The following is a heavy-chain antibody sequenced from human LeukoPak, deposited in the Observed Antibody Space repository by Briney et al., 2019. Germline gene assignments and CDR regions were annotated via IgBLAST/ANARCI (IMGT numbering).Heavy chain of an antibody. CDR2: IYYSGST. CDR3: ARGSTLHPACGGDCYPLYC. V-gene: IGHV4-59*01. J-gene: IGHJ4*02. Sequence: SETLSLTCTVSGGSISSYYWSWIRQPPGKGLEWIGYIYYSGSTNYNPSLKSRVTISVDTSKNQFSLKLSSVTAADTAVYYCARGSTLHPACGGDCYPLYCWGQGTLVTVSS. CDR1: GGSISSYY. D-gene: IGHD2-21*02.